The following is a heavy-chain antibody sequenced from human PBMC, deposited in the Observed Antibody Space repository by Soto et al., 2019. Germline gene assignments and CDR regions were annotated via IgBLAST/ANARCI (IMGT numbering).Heavy chain of an antibody. D-gene: IGHD2-21*02. J-gene: IGHJ4*02. CDR2: IYPGDSDT. CDR1: GYSFTSYW. CDR3: ARMPRDYGGNSGYYFDY. Sequence: EVQLVPSGAEVKKPGESLKISCKGSGYSFTSYWIGWVRQMPGKGLEWMGIIYPGDSDTRYSPSFQGQVTISADKSISTADLQWSSLKASDTAMYYCARMPRDYGGNSGYYFDYWGQGTLVTVSS. V-gene: IGHV5-51*01.